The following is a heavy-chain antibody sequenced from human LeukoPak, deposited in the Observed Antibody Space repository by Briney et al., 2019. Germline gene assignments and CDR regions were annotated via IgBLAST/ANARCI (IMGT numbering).Heavy chain of an antibody. Sequence: GGSLRLSCAGSGFTFRSYWMSWVRQAPGKGLEWVSYISSSSSTIYYADSVKGRFTISRDNAKNSLYLQMNSLRAEDTAVYYCARDGRYSYGPYYYYYYMDVWGKGTTVTVSS. V-gene: IGHV3-48*01. J-gene: IGHJ6*03. CDR2: ISSSSSTI. CDR3: ARDGRYSYGPYYYYYYMDV. CDR1: GFTFRSYW. D-gene: IGHD5-18*01.